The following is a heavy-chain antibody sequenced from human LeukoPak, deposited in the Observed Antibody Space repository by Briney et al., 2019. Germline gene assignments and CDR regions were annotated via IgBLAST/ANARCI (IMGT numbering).Heavy chain of an antibody. CDR3: ARVGSGSYWGPFDY. J-gene: IGHJ4*02. CDR2: IYYSGST. CDR1: GGSISSYY. D-gene: IGHD1-26*01. V-gene: IGHV4-59*01. Sequence: SETLSLTCTVSGGSISSYYWSWIRQPPGKGLECIGYIYYSGSTNYNPSLKSRVTISVDTSKNQFSLKLSSVTAADTAVYYCARVGSGSYWGPFDYWGQGTLVTVSS.